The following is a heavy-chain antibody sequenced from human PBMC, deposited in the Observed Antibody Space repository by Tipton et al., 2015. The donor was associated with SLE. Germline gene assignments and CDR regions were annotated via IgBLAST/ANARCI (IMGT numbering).Heavy chain of an antibody. CDR2: INSDGSST. CDR1: GFTFSSYW. Sequence: GSLRLSCAASGFTFSSYWMHWVRQAPGKGLVWVSRINSDGSSTGYAVSVKGRFTISRDNAKNTLYLQMNSLRAEDTAVYYCARAGPLLWVPYFDYWGQGTLVTVSS. V-gene: IGHV3-74*01. J-gene: IGHJ4*02. D-gene: IGHD3-10*01. CDR3: ARAGPLLWVPYFDY.